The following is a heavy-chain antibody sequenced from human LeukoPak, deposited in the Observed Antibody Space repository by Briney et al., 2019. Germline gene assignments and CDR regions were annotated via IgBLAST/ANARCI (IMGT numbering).Heavy chain of an antibody. CDR3: AKLYYYDSSGYPTGDAFDI. Sequence: PGGSLRLSCAASGFTFSTYSMNWVRQAPGKGLEWVSYISSGSSSIYYAGSVKGRFTISRDNAKNSLYLQMNSLRDEDTAVYYCAKLYYYDSSGYPTGDAFDIWGQGTMVTVSS. CDR1: GFTFSTYS. CDR2: ISSGSSSI. V-gene: IGHV3-48*02. D-gene: IGHD3-22*01. J-gene: IGHJ3*02.